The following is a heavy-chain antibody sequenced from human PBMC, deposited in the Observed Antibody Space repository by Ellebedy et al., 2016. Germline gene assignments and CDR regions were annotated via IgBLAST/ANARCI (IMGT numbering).Heavy chain of an antibody. V-gene: IGHV3-23*01. CDR1: ELNLGNYF. J-gene: IGHJ4*02. CDR2: INGGGYTT. Sequence: GESLKISXTASELNLGNYFMSWVRQAPGKGLEWVSTINGGGYTTYFADSVRGRFAISRDNSKSTVYLRMTNLRAEDSAIYYCRQGHYADYWGQGTLVTVSS. CDR3: RQGHYADY.